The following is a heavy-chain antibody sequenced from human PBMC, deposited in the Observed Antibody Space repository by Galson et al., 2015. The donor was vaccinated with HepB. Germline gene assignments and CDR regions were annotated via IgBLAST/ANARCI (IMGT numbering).Heavy chain of an antibody. Sequence: LSLTCTVSGGSVSSTNHYWGWIRQPPGKGLEWIATIYYSGHIYSNPSLKSRVTVSLDTSNNQFSLQLNSVLAADTAIYYCSRGTWEQRGSTFDYWGQGTLVTVSS. J-gene: IGHJ4*02. CDR2: IYYSGHI. D-gene: IGHD1-26*01. V-gene: IGHV4-39*07. CDR1: GGSVSSTNHY. CDR3: SRGTWEQRGSTFDY.